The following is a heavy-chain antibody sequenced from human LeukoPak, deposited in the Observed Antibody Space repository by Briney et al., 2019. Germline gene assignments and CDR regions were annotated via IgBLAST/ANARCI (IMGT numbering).Heavy chain of an antibody. CDR2: ISAYNGNT. CDR3: ARGKDTYYDFWGGHPGRPTVFDP. V-gene: IGHV1-18*01. D-gene: IGHD3-3*01. Sequence: ASVKVPCKASGYTFTSYGISWVRQAPGQGLEWMGWISAYNGNTNYAQKLQGRVTMTTDTSTSTAYMELRSLRSDDTAVYYCARGKDTYYDFWGGHPGRPTVFDPWGQGTLVTVSS. CDR1: GYTFTSYG. J-gene: IGHJ5*02.